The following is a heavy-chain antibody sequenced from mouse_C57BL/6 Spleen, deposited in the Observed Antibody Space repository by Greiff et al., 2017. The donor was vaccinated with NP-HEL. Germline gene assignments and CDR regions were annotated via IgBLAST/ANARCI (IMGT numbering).Heavy chain of an antibody. D-gene: IGHD1-1*01. CDR3: AREGGYYGSSPLYFDY. Sequence: VQLQQSGAELVKPGASVKMSCKASGYTFTSYWITWVKQRPGQGLEWIGAIYPGSGSTNYNETFKSKATLTVDTSSSTAYMQLSSLTSEDSAVYDCAREGGYYGSSPLYFDYWGQGTTLTVSS. CDR1: GYTFTSYW. V-gene: IGHV1-55*01. CDR2: IYPGSGST. J-gene: IGHJ2*01.